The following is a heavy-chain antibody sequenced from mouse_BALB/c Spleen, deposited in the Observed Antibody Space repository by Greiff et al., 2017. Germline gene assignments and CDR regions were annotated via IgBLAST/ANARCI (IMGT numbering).Heavy chain of an antibody. D-gene: IGHD3-1*01. CDR3: AREIRLRVWYFDV. Sequence: EVQLVESGPGLVKPSQSLSLTCTVTGYSITSDYAWNWIRQFPGNKLEWMGYISYSGSTSYNPSLKSRISITRDTSKNQFFLQLNSVTTEDTATYYCAREIRLRVWYFDVWGAGTTVTVSS. J-gene: IGHJ1*01. CDR1: GYSITSDYA. V-gene: IGHV3-2*02. CDR2: ISYSGST.